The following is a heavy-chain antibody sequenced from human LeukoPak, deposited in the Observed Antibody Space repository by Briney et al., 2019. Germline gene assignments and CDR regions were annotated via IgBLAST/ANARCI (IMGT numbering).Heavy chain of an antibody. CDR3: ARREFVYYYDSSGSPQGQDAFDI. CDR2: IYYSGST. Sequence: TPSETLSLTCAVSGDSISSGDYYWSWIRQPPGKGLEWIGYIYYSGSTYYNPSLKSRVTISVDTSKNQFSLKLSSVTAADTAVYYCARREFVYYYDSSGSPQGQDAFDIWGQGTMVTVSS. CDR1: GDSISSGDYY. V-gene: IGHV4-30-4*01. D-gene: IGHD3-22*01. J-gene: IGHJ3*02.